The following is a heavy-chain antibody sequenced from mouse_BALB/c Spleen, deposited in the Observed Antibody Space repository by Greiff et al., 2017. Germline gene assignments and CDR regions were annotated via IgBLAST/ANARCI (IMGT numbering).Heavy chain of an antibody. V-gene: IGHV5-12-1*01. Sequence: EVMLVESGGGLVKPGGSLKLSCAASGFAFSSYDMSWVRQTPEKRLEWVAYISSGGGSTYYPDTVKGRFTISRDNAKNTLYLQMSSLKSEDTAMYYCARQPPITTVGAMDYWGQGTSVTVSS. J-gene: IGHJ4*01. CDR1: GFAFSSYD. D-gene: IGHD1-1*01. CDR2: ISSGGGST. CDR3: ARQPPITTVGAMDY.